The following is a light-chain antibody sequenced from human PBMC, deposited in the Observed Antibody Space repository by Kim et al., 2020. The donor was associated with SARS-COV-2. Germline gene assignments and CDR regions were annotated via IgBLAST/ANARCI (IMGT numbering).Light chain of an antibody. V-gene: IGKV3-20*01. Sequence: EIVLTQSPGTLSLSPGERATLSCRASQSGSSSYLAWYQQKPGQAPRLLIYGVSSRATGIPDRFSGSGSGTDFTLTISRLEPEDFAVYYCQQYGSSPLTFGGGTKVDIK. J-gene: IGKJ4*01. CDR2: GVS. CDR3: QQYGSSPLT. CDR1: QSGSSSY.